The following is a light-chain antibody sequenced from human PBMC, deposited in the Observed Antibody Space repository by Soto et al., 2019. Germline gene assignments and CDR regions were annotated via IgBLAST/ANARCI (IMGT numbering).Light chain of an antibody. J-gene: IGKJ5*01. CDR1: QGISRY. CDR3: KQLFDSPIT. Sequence: IQLTQSPSSLSASVGDRVTITCRASQGISRYLAWYQQKPGKAPKLLTYAASTLESGVQSRFSATVSGTEFSLTITSLQPEDFATYYCKQLFDSPITFGQGTRLEIK. V-gene: IGKV1-9*01. CDR2: AAS.